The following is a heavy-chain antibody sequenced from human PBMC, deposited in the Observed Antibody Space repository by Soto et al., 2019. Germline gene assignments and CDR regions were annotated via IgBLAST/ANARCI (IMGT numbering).Heavy chain of an antibody. J-gene: IGHJ3*02. CDR3: ARDRYCSGGSCYPDDAFDI. CDR2: INPSGGST. V-gene: IGHV1-46*02. D-gene: IGHD2-15*01. Sequence: ASVKVSCKASGYSFNNYGMSWVRQDHEQGLEWMGIINPSGGSTSYAQKFQGRVTMTRDTSTSTVYMELSSLRSEDTAVYYCARDRYCSGGSCYPDDAFDIWGQGTMVTVS. CDR1: GYSFNNYG.